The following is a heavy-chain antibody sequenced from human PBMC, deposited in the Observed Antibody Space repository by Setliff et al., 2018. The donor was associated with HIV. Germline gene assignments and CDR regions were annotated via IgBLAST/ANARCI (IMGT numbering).Heavy chain of an antibody. Sequence: GGSLRLSCAASGFTFSDYYMSWIRQAPGKGLEWVSYITGSSSYTNYADSVKGRFTISRDNAKNSLYLQMNSLRAEDAAVYYCARVMIGYSGYDACDYWGQGTLVTVSS. V-gene: IGHV3-11*05. CDR2: ITGSSSYT. CDR1: GFTFSDYY. J-gene: IGHJ4*02. D-gene: IGHD5-12*01. CDR3: ARVMIGYSGYDACDY.